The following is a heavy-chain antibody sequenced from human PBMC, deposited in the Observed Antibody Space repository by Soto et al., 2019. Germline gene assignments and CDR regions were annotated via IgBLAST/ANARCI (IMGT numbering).Heavy chain of an antibody. V-gene: IGHV3-33*01. D-gene: IGHD6-19*01. CDR1: GFTFSSYG. CDR3: ARGSVAGLTHYYGMDV. CDR2: IWFDGSNK. J-gene: IGHJ6*02. Sequence: GGSLRLSCAASGFTFSSYGMHWVRQAPGKGLEWVAVIWFDGSNKFYADSVKGRFTISRDNSKNTLYLQMNSLRAEDTTVYYCARGSVAGLTHYYGMDVWGQGTTVTVSS.